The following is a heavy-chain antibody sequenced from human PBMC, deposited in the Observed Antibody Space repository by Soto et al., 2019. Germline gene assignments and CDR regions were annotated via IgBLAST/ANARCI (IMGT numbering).Heavy chain of an antibody. CDR1: GGSISTYY. V-gene: IGHV4-59*01. J-gene: IGHJ4*02. CDR2: INYNGRT. Sequence: QVQLQESGPGLVKPSETLSLTCTVSGGSISTYYWSWIRQPPGKGLEWIGYINYNGRTNYNPSLMSRVTMSLDTSKNQFSLKLRSVTAADTAVFYCARYAGSSWFDYWGQGTLVTVSS. CDR3: ARYAGSSWFDY. D-gene: IGHD6-13*01.